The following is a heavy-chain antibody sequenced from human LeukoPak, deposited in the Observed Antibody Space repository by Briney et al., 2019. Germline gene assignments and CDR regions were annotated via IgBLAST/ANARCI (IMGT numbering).Heavy chain of an antibody. CDR2: IWYDGSNK. CDR3: ARDPYSSGWYSDY. J-gene: IGHJ4*02. Sequence: GGSLRLSCAASGFTFSSYGMHWVRQAPGKGLEWVGVIWYDGSNKYYADSVKGRFTISRDNSKNTLYLQMNSLRAEDTAVYYCARDPYSSGWYSDYWGQGTLVTVSS. V-gene: IGHV3-33*01. CDR1: GFTFSSYG. D-gene: IGHD6-19*01.